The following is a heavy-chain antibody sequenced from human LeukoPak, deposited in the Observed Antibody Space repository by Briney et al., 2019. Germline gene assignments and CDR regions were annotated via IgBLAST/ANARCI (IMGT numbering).Heavy chain of an antibody. Sequence: GWSLRLSCAASGFTFSSYGMHWVRQAPGKGLEWVAVISYDGSNKYYADSVKGRFTISRDNSKNTLYLQMNSLGAEDTAVYYCAREAIDDFWSGYIVGYYYYYYGMDVWGQGTAVTVSS. CDR1: GFTFSSYG. V-gene: IGHV3-30*03. D-gene: IGHD3-3*01. CDR2: ISYDGSNK. CDR3: AREAIDDFWSGYIVGYYYYYYGMDV. J-gene: IGHJ6*02.